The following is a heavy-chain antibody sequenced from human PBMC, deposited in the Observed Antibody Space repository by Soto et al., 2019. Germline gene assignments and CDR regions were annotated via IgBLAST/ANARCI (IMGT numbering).Heavy chain of an antibody. D-gene: IGHD3-22*01. CDR2: ITSSSTDI. J-gene: IGHJ6*02. CDR1: GFTFSGYT. Sequence: QLVESGGGLVKPGGSRRLSCAASGFTFSGYTMNWVRLAPGTGLEWVSSITSSSTDIYYADSVKGRFTISRDNAENSLFLQMNSLRAEDTAVYYCVRDTGFYDDAGQKYYYGMDVWGQGTTVTVS. V-gene: IGHV3-21*01. CDR3: VRDTGFYDDAGQKYYYGMDV.